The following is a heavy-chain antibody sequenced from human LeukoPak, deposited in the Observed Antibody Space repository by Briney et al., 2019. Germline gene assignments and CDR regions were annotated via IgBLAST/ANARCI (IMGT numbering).Heavy chain of an antibody. CDR3: ARDGEYSSSSRVYYSDY. V-gene: IGHV3-21*01. CDR1: GFTFSSYS. J-gene: IGHJ4*02. D-gene: IGHD6-6*01. Sequence: GGSLRLSCAASGFTFSSYSMNWVRQAPGKGLEWVSSISSSSSYIYYADSVKGRFTISRDNAKNSLYLQMNSLRAEDTAVYYCARDGEYSSSSRVYYSDYWGQGTLVTVSS. CDR2: ISSSSSYI.